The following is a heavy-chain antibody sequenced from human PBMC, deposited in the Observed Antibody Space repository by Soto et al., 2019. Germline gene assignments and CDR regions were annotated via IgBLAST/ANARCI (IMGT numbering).Heavy chain of an antibody. CDR1: GFTVSGIY. J-gene: IGHJ4*02. V-gene: IGHV3-53*01. D-gene: IGHD5-12*01. CDR2: IYSGGST. CDR3: ARGAPISPGTFDY. Sequence: PGESLKISCAASGFTVSGIYMTWVRQAPGKGLEWISIIYSGGSTFYADSVKGRFTISRDNSKNTLYLQMNSLRADDTAVYYCARGAPISPGTFDYWGQGSLVTVSS.